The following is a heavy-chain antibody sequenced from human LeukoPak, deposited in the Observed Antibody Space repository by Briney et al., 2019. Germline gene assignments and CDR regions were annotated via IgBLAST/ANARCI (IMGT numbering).Heavy chain of an antibody. CDR1: GYSISSSYY. D-gene: IGHD2-2*02. V-gene: IGHV4-38-2*01. J-gene: IGHJ5*02. CDR3: ARQDSAIVYNWFDP. CDR2: IYYSGST. Sequence: KPSETLSLTCAVSGYSISSSYYWGWIRQPPGKGLEWIGSIYYSGSTYYNPSLKSRVTISVDTSKNQFSLKLSSVSAADTAVYYCARQDSAIVYNWFDPWGQGTLVTVSS.